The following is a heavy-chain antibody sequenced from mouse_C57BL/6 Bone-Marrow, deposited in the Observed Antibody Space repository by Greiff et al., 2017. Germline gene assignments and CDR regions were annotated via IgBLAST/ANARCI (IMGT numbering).Heavy chain of an antibody. CDR2: IYPGSGNT. CDR1: GYTFTDYY. J-gene: IGHJ2*01. CDR3: ERGGYYGHFDF. V-gene: IGHV1-76*01. D-gene: IGHD1-1*01. Sequence: VQLQQSGAELVRPGASVKLSCKASGYTFTDYYINWVKQRPGQGLEWIARIYPGSGNTYYNEKFKGKATLTADTSSSTAYMQRSSLTSEDSAVYFGERGGYYGHFDFWGRGNTPTVTS.